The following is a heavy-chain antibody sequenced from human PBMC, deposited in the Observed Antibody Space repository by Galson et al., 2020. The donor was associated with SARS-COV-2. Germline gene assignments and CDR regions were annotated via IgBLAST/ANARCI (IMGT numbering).Heavy chain of an antibody. J-gene: IGHJ4*02. CDR1: GFTFSNYW. CDR3: ARDDTALAGTAIDY. Sequence: ALHGESLKISCTTSGFTFSNYWMNWVRQAPGKGLVWVARLKSDGSRISYADSVKGRFTISRDNSKNTLYLQMNSLRAEDTAVYYCARDDTALAGTAIDYWGQGTLVTVSS. D-gene: IGHD6-19*01. V-gene: IGHV3-74*01. CDR2: LKSDGSRI.